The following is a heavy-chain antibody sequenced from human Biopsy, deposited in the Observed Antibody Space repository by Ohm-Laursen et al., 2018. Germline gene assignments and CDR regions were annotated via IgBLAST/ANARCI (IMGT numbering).Heavy chain of an antibody. J-gene: IGHJ5*02. V-gene: IGHV4-4*07. CDR1: GGYISHYY. CDR2: IYITGET. D-gene: IGHD3-10*01. CDR3: ARAPPLIRGVVESWFDP. Sequence: GTLSLTCTVSGGYISHYYWTWIRQPAGQGLEWIGRIYITGETDYNPSLKSRVTMSVDSSKKHFSLKLKSVTAADTAIYYCARAPPLIRGVVESWFDPWGQGILVTVSS.